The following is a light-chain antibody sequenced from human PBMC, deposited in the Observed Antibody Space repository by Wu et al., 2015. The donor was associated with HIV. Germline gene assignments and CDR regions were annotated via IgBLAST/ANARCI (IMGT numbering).Light chain of an antibody. CDR2: GTS. CDR1: QDITNS. CDR3: QQLNSNLWT. Sequence: IQLTQSPSSLSASIGDRVIITCRASQDITNSLGWYQQKPGRAPRLLIYGTSILQSWVPSRFSGRGSGTNFTLAISSLQAEDFATYYCQQLNSNLWTFGQGTKVEVK. J-gene: IGKJ1*01. V-gene: IGKV1-9*01.